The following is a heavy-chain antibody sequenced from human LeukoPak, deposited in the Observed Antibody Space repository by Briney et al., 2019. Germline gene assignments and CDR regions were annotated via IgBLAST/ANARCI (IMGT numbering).Heavy chain of an antibody. V-gene: IGHV3-48*03. Sequence: GGSLRLSCAASGFTFSSYEMNWVRQAPGKGLEWVSYISSSGSTIYYADSVKGRFTISRDNAKNSLYLQMNSLRAEDTAVYYCAGSIAVAGTIDYWGQGTLVTVSS. D-gene: IGHD6-19*01. CDR1: GFTFSSYE. CDR2: ISSSGSTI. J-gene: IGHJ4*02. CDR3: AGSIAVAGTIDY.